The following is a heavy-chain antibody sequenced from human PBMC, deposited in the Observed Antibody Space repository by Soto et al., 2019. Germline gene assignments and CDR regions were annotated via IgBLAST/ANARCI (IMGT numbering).Heavy chain of an antibody. Sequence: GGSLRLSCAASGFTFSSYAMSWVRQAPGKGLEWVSAISGSGGSTYYADSVKGRFTISRDNSKNTLYLQMNSLRAEDTAVYYCAKGRVIVVVIPLDFDYWGQGTLVTVSS. CDR3: AKGRVIVVVIPLDFDY. J-gene: IGHJ4*02. CDR2: ISGSGGST. V-gene: IGHV3-23*01. CDR1: GFTFSSYA. D-gene: IGHD3-22*01.